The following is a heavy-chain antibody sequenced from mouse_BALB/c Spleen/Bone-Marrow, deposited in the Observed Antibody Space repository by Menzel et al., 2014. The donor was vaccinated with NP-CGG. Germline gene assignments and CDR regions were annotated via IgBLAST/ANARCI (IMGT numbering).Heavy chain of an antibody. J-gene: IGHJ4*01. CDR2: ISSGSSTI. CDR3: ARSGYYGSSPYYAMDY. Sequence: EVKLVESGGGLVQPGGSRKLSCAASGFTFSSFGMHWVRQAPEKGLEWVAYISSGSSTIYYADTVKGRFTISRDNPKNTLLLQMTSLRSEDTAMYYCARSGYYGSSPYYAMDYWGQGTSVTVSS. CDR1: GFTFSSFG. V-gene: IGHV5-17*02. D-gene: IGHD1-1*01.